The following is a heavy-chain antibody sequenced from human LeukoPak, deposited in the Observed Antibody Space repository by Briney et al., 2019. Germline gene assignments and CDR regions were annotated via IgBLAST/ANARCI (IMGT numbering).Heavy chain of an antibody. V-gene: IGHV1-69*13. Sequence: SVKVSCKASGGTFSSYAISWVRQAPGQGLEWMGGIIPIFGTASYAQKFQGRVTITADESTSTAYMELSSLRSEDTAVYYCASAVDTAHSRTKYYFDYWGQGTLVTVSS. CDR2: IIPIFGTA. CDR1: GGTFSSYA. CDR3: ASAVDTAHSRTKYYFDY. D-gene: IGHD5-18*01. J-gene: IGHJ4*02.